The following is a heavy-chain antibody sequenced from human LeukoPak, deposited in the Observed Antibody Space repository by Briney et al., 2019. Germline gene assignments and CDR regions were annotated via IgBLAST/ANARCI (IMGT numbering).Heavy chain of an antibody. CDR2: IRYDGSNK. V-gene: IGHV3-30*02. J-gene: IGHJ4*02. CDR1: GFTFSSYG. D-gene: IGHD1-26*01. Sequence: PGGSLRLSCAAFGFTFSSYGMHWVRQAPGKGLEWVAFIRYDGSNKYYADSVKGRFTISRDNSKNTLYLQMNSLRAEDTAVYYCAKEYPSSGSYYDYWGQGTLVTVSS. CDR3: AKEYPSSGSYYDY.